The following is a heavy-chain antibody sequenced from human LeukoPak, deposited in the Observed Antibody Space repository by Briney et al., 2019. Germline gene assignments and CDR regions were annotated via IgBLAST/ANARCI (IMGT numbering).Heavy chain of an antibody. D-gene: IGHD3-22*01. Sequence: GGSLRLSCAASGFTFSSYEMNWVRQAPGKGLEWVSYISSSGSTIYYADSVKGRFTISRDNAKNSLYLQMNSLRAEGTAVYYCAATGSISMSVVSRGFEIWGQGTMVTVSS. CDR1: GFTFSSYE. J-gene: IGHJ3*02. CDR2: ISSSGSTI. CDR3: AATGSISMSVVSRGFEI. V-gene: IGHV3-48*03.